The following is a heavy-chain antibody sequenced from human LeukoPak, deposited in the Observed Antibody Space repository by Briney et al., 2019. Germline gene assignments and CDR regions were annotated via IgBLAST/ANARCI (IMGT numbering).Heavy chain of an antibody. V-gene: IGHV4-34*01. Sequence: MASETLSLTCAVYGGSFSGYYWSWIRQPPGKGLEWIGEINHSGSTNYNPSLKSRVTISVDTSKNQFSLKLSSVTAADTAVYYCARRGTSKRLLRLNDSSGYYYWGQGTLVTVSS. CDR3: ARRGTSKRLLRLNDSSGYYY. D-gene: IGHD3-22*01. CDR1: GGSFSGYY. J-gene: IGHJ4*02. CDR2: INHSGST.